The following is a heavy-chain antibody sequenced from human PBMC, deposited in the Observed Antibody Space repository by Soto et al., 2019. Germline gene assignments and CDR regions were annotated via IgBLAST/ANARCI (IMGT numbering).Heavy chain of an antibody. D-gene: IGHD6-13*01. J-gene: IGHJ5*02. CDR2: IYYSGST. CDR1: GGSISSYY. Sequence: SETLSLTCTVSGGSISSYYWSWIRQPPGKGLEWIGYIYYSGSTNYNLSLKSRVTISVDTSKNQFSLKLSSVTAADTAVYYCARSQSGYSSSRTLFDPWGQGTLVTVSS. V-gene: IGHV4-59*01. CDR3: ARSQSGYSSSRTLFDP.